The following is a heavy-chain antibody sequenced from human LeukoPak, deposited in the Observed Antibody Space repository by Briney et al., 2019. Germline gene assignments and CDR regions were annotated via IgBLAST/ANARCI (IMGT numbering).Heavy chain of an antibody. J-gene: IGHJ4*02. CDR3: AKDMFPTVTTAPFDY. V-gene: IGHV3-43D*03. Sequence: PGGSLRLSCAASRFTFDDYAMHWVRQAPGKGLEWVSLISWDGGSTYYADSVKGRFTISRDNSKNSLYLQMNSLRAEDTALYYCAKDMFPTVTTAPFDYWGQGTLVTVSS. D-gene: IGHD4-17*01. CDR1: RFTFDDYA. CDR2: ISWDGGST.